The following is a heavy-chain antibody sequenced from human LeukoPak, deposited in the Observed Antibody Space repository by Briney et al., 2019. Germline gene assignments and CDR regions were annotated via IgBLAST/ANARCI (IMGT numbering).Heavy chain of an antibody. CDR1: GFTVSSNY. Sequence: TGGSLRLSCAASGFTVSSNYMSWVRQAPGKGLEWVSVIYSGGSTYYADSVKGRFTISRDNSKNTLYLQMNSLRAEDTAVYYCAREASIVPAAMQTQLDYWGQGTLVTVSS. V-gene: IGHV3-53*01. J-gene: IGHJ4*02. CDR2: IYSGGST. CDR3: AREASIVPAAMQTQLDY. D-gene: IGHD2-2*01.